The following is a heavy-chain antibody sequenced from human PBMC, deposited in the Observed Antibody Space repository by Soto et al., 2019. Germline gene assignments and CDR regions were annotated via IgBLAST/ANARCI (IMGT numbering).Heavy chain of an antibody. V-gene: IGHV4-61*08. J-gene: IGHJ6*02. D-gene: IGHD5-18*01. Sequence: SETLSLTCTVSGGSVSSGGYYWSWIRQPPGKGLEWIGYIYYSGSTNYNPSLKSRVTISVDTSKNQFSLKLSSVTAADTAVYYCARDIGYSYGYYYGMDVWGQGTTVTVSS. CDR1: GGSVSSGGYY. CDR2: IYYSGST. CDR3: ARDIGYSYGYYYGMDV.